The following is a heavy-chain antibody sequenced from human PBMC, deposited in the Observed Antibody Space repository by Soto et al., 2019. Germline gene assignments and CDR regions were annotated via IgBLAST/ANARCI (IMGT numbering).Heavy chain of an antibody. CDR1: VVAISTYY. CDR2: IDYTGST. V-gene: IGHV4-59*01. Sequence: XETLSLTCTFSVVAISTYYWSCVRHPPGKRLEWIGCIDYTGSTSYNPSLKSRLTISIDTSKSQFSMNLRSVTAADTAVYYCARARRSPGSMDAADIWGQGAMVSVSS. J-gene: IGHJ3*02. D-gene: IGHD1-26*01. CDR3: ARARRSPGSMDAADI.